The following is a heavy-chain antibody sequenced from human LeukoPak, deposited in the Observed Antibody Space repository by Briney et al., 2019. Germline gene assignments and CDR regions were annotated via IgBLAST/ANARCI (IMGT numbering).Heavy chain of an antibody. J-gene: IGHJ4*02. CDR3: ARDYKYAFDN. CDR2: IGIDSGNT. Sequence: GGSLRLSCAASGFTFSDYSMNWVRQAPGKGLEWISYIGIDSGNTNYADSVKGRFTISGDKAKNSLYLQMNSLRIEDTAVYYCARDYKYAFDNWGQGTLVTVSS. CDR1: GFTFSDYS. D-gene: IGHD5-24*01. V-gene: IGHV3-48*01.